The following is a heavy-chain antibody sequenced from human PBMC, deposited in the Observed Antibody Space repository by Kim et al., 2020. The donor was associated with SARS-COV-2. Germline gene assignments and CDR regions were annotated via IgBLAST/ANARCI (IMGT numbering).Heavy chain of an antibody. Sequence: ASVKVSCKASGYTLTSYDINWVRQATGQGLEWMGWMNPNSGNTGYAQKFQGRVTMTRNTSISTAYMELSSLRSEDTAVYYCARELGYCSGGSCYEGDYYYYGMDVWGQGTTVTVSS. D-gene: IGHD2-15*01. CDR3: ARELGYCSGGSCYEGDYYYYGMDV. CDR2: MNPNSGNT. J-gene: IGHJ6*02. CDR1: GYTLTSYD. V-gene: IGHV1-8*01.